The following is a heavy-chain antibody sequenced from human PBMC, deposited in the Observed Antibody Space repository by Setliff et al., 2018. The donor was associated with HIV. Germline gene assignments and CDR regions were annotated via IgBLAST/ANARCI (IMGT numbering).Heavy chain of an antibody. J-gene: IGHJ4*02. CDR2: MYASGST. CDR3: ARGPSGTYYREFDF. Sequence: PSETLSLTCTVSGGSISVHYWSWLRQPPGKGLEWIGYMYASGSTDYNPSLKSRVTISVDRFRNQFPLQLRSVTAADTAVYYCARGPSGTYYREFDFWGQGTLVTVSS. D-gene: IGHD1-26*01. V-gene: IGHV4-59*11. CDR1: GGSISVHY.